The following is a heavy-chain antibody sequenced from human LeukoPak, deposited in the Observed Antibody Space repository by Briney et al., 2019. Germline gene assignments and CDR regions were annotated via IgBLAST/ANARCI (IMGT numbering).Heavy chain of an antibody. D-gene: IGHD3-3*01. J-gene: IGHJ4*02. CDR3: AKVRRFPGDFDY. V-gene: IGHV3-23*01. CDR1: GFTFSNAW. Sequence: GGSLRLSCAASGFTFSNAWMNWVRQAPGKGLEWVSAISGSGGSTYYADSVKGRFTISRDNSKNTLYLQMNSLRAEDTAVYYCAKVRRFPGDFDYWGQGTLVTVSS. CDR2: ISGSGGST.